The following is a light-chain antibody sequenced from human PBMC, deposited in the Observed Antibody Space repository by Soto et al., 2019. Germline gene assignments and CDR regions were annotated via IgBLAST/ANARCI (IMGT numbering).Light chain of an antibody. CDR1: QSIAYY. CDR3: QHYNSYSALT. J-gene: IGKJ4*01. Sequence: DIQMTQSPSTLSASVGDRVTITCRASQSIAYYLAWYQQKPGKAPKVLIYDASSLESGVPSRFSGSGSGTEFTLTISSLQPDDLATYYCQHYNSYSALTFGGGTRVEIK. CDR2: DAS. V-gene: IGKV1-5*01.